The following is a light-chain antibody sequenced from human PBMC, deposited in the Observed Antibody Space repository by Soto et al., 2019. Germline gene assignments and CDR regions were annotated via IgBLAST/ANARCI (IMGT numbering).Light chain of an antibody. J-gene: IGKJ2*01. CDR2: GAS. CDR3: QQYGSSPPMYT. CDR1: QSVSSTS. Sequence: ETVLTQSPGTLSLSPGDRATLSCRASQSVSSTSLAWYQQKPGQAPRLLIYGASSRATGIPDRFSGSGSGTDFTLTISRLEPEVFAVYYCQQYGSSPPMYTFGQGTKLEIK. V-gene: IGKV3-20*01.